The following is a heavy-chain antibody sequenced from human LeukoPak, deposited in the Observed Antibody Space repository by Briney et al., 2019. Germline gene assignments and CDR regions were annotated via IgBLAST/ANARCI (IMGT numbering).Heavy chain of an antibody. CDR1: GFTFSSYA. D-gene: IGHD6-19*01. CDR2: IGGSGGST. CDR3: AKATQYSSGWYWFDP. J-gene: IGHJ5*02. Sequence: GGSLRLSCAASGFTFSSYAMSWVRQAPGKGLEWVSAIGGSGGSTYYADSVKGRFTISRDNSKNTLYLQMNSLRAEDTAVYYCAKATQYSSGWYWFDPWGQGTLVTVSS. V-gene: IGHV3-23*01.